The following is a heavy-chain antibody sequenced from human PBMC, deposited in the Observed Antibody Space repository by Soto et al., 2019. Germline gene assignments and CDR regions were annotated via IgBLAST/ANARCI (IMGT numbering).Heavy chain of an antibody. D-gene: IGHD2-8*01. CDR1: GFTFSSYG. CDR3: ARPEGDCTNGVCYSYYYYGMDV. J-gene: IGHJ6*01. CDR2: IWYDGSNK. V-gene: IGHV3-33*01. Sequence: QVQLVESGGGVVQPGRSLRLSCAASGFTFSSYGMHWVRQAPGKGLEWVAVIWYDGSNKYYADSVKGRFTISRDNSKNTLYLQMNSLRAEDTAVYYCARPEGDCTNGVCYSYYYYGMDVW.